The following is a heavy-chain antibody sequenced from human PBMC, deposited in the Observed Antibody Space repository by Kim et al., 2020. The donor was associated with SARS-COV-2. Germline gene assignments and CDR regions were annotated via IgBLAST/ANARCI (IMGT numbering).Heavy chain of an antibody. CDR3: ARRWGTSWAFDI. D-gene: IGHD7-27*01. Sequence: ASVKVSCKASGYTFTAYSLHWVRQAPGQGLEWMGWSNSNNGGTNYAQRFQGRVTMTRDTSISTSYMELSSLRSDDTAIYYCARRWGTSWAFDIWGQGTMV. V-gene: IGHV1-2*02. CDR2: SNSNNGGT. CDR1: GYTFTAYS. J-gene: IGHJ3*02.